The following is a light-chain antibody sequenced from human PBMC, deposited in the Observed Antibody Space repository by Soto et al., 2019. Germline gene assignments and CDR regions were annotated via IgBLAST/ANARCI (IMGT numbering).Light chain of an antibody. V-gene: IGLV2-14*01. CDR3: SSYTSSSSYV. Sequence: QSVLTQPPSVSGSPGQSITISCTGTSSDVGTYNSVSWYQQYPGKAPKLMIHDVSNRPSGVSNRFSGSKSGNTASLTISGLQAEDEADYYCSSYTSSSSYVFGSGTKLTVL. CDR2: DVS. CDR1: SSDVGTYNS. J-gene: IGLJ1*01.